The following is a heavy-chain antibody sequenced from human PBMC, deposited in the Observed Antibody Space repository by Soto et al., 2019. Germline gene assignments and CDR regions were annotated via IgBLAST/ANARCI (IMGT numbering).Heavy chain of an antibody. J-gene: IGHJ1*01. CDR2: IYYSGST. CDR3: AAGCGGSCYHFQH. CDR1: GGSISSSSYY. Sequence: PSETLSLTCTVSGGSISSSSYYWGWIRQPPGKGLEWIGSIYYSGSTYYNPSLKSRVTISVDTSKNQFSLKLSSVTAADTAVYYCAAGCGGSCYHFQHWGQGTLVTVSS. V-gene: IGHV4-39*01. D-gene: IGHD2-15*01.